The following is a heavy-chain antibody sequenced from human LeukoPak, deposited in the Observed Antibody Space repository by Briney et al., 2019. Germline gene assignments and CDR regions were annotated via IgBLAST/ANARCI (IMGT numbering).Heavy chain of an antibody. V-gene: IGHV4-59*01. CDR3: ARRDFCSKSNCYLRPMDV. J-gene: IGHJ6*03. CDR1: GGSISDYD. CDR2: IYYSGSS. Sequence: WETLSLTCTVSGGSISDYDLNWIRQPPGKGLEWIGYIYYSGSSTYNPSLKSRGFMSVDTAKDQLPMRVRSVTAADTDVYYCARRDFCSKSNCYLRPMDVWGKGTTVTVSS. D-gene: IGHD3-3*01.